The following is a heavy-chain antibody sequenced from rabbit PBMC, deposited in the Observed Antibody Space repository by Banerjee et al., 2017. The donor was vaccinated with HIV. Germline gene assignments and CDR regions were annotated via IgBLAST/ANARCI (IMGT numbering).Heavy chain of an antibody. CDR2: IYTSTGNT. V-gene: IGHV1S45*01. CDR1: GIDFSSSYY. CDR3: ARDLAGVTGWNFGL. D-gene: IGHD4-1*01. J-gene: IGHJ4*01. Sequence: QQQLEESGGGLVKPGGTLTLTCKASGIDFSSSYYMCWVRQAPGKGLESIACIYTSTGNTVYASWAKGRFTISKTSSTTVTLQLNSLTAADTATYFCARDLAGVTGWNFGLWGPGTLVTVS.